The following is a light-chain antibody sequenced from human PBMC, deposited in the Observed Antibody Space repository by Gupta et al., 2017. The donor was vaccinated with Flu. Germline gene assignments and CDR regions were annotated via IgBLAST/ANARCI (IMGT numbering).Light chain of an antibody. J-gene: IGKJ2*01. Sequence: IQMTQSPSSLSASVGDRVTITCRASQSISNYLNWYQQKPGKAPKLLISAVSSLQSGVPSRFGGSGFGTDFTLTISRLQPEDLATYFCQESDSTPYTFGQGTRLEIK. CDR1: QSISNY. CDR2: AVS. CDR3: QESDSTPYT. V-gene: IGKV1-39*01.